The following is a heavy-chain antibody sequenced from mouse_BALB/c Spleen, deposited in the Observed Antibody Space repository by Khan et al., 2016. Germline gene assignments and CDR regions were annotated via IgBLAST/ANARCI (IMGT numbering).Heavy chain of an antibody. J-gene: IGHJ3*01. V-gene: IGHV2-6-7*01. D-gene: IGHD2-14*01. CDR2: IWGDGST. Sequence: QVQLKESGPGLVAPSQSLSITCTVSGFSLTGYGVNWVRQPPGKGLEWLGMIWGDGSTDYHSALKSRLSISKDNSKSQVFLKMNSLQTDDTARYYCARDKDYRYDGFAYWGQGTLVTVSA. CDR1: GFSLTGYG. CDR3: ARDKDYRYDGFAY.